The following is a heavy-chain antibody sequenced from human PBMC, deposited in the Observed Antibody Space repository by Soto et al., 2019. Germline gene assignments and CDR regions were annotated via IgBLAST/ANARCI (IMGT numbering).Heavy chain of an antibody. J-gene: IGHJ4*02. CDR3: ARGSYEFGRREYFDY. V-gene: IGHV3-7*01. CDR1: GFTFSSYW. Sequence: GGSLRLSCAASGFTFSSYWMSWVRQAPGKGLEWVANIKQDGSEKNYVDSVKGRFTISRDNSKNTLYLQMGSLRAEDMAVYYCARGSYEFGRREYFDYWGQGTLVTVSS. D-gene: IGHD1-26*01. CDR2: IKQDGSEK.